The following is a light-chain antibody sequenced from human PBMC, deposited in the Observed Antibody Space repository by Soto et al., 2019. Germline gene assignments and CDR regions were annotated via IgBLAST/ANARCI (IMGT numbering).Light chain of an antibody. V-gene: IGKV1-39*01. CDR2: GAS. CDR3: QQSFRTPLT. CDR1: QDIIKY. J-gene: IGKJ4*01. Sequence: IQMTQSPSSLSASVGDRVTINCRASQDIIKYLHWYQQKSGEAPKLLIYGASILQGGVPARFIGSGSGTHFTLTISSRQPEDFATYYCQQSFRTPLTFGGGTKVDIK.